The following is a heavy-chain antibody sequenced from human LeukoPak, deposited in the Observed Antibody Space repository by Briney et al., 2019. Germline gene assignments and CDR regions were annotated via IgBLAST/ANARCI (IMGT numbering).Heavy chain of an antibody. V-gene: IGHV3-74*01. CDR3: ACARPDYFDSGGYYY. Sequence: GGSLRLSCAASGFTFSSYWMHWVRQAPGTGLVWVSRINSDGISTNYADSVKGRFTISRDNAKNTLYLQMNGLRAEDTALYYCACARPDYFDSGGYYYWGQGTLVTVSS. CDR1: GFTFSSYW. CDR2: INSDGIST. D-gene: IGHD3-22*01. J-gene: IGHJ4*02.